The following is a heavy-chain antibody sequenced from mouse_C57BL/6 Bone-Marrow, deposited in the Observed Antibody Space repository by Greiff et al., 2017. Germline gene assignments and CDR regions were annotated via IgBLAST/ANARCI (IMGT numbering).Heavy chain of an antibody. CDR3: ARLEFDGSSGDWCFDV. CDR1: GYTFTSYD. J-gene: IGHJ1*03. V-gene: IGHV1-85*01. CDR2: IYPRDGST. Sequence: VQLQQSGPELVKPGASVKLSCKASGYTFTSYDINWVKQRPGQGLEWIGWIYPRDGSTQYNEKFKGKATLTVDTSSSTAYMELHRLTSEDSAVYFCARLEFDGSSGDWCFDVWGTGTTVTVSS. D-gene: IGHD1-1*01.